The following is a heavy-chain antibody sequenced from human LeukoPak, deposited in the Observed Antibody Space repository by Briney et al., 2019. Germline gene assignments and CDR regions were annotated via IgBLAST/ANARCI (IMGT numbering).Heavy chain of an antibody. CDR2: IYPGASDT. Sequence: ESLKISGKCSGYSFTSYWIGWVRQMTGQGLEWIGIIYPGASDTRYSPSFQGQVTISADKSISTAYLQWSSLKASATAMYYCARPGRSGSYAGTFDFWGQGTLVTVSS. J-gene: IGHJ4*02. CDR3: ARPGRSGSYAGTFDF. CDR1: GYSFTSYW. V-gene: IGHV5-51*01. D-gene: IGHD1-26*01.